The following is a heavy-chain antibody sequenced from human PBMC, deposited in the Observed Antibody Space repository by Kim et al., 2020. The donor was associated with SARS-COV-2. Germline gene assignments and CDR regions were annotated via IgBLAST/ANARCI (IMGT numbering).Heavy chain of an antibody. CDR3: ARELDLNHDYPDAFDI. V-gene: IGHV3-53*01. CDR2: IYSGGST. Sequence: GGSLRLSCAASGFTVSSNYMSWVRQAPGKGLEWVSVIYSGGSTYYADSVKGRFTISRDNSENTLYLQINSLRAEDTAVDYCARELDLNHDYPDAFDIYG. CDR1: GFTVSSNY. D-gene: IGHD3-16*01. J-gene: IGHJ3*02.